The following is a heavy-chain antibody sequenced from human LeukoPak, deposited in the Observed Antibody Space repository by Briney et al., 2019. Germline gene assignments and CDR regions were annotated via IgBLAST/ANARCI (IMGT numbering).Heavy chain of an antibody. J-gene: IGHJ4*02. D-gene: IGHD2-15*01. V-gene: IGHV1-8*01. CDR1: GYTFTSYD. CDR3: ARGGRRGVVVAATDHDY. Sequence: ASVTVSCKASGYTFTSYDINWVRQAPGQGLEWMGWMNPNSGNTGYAQKFQGRVTMTRNTSISTAYMELSSLRSEDTAVYYCARGGRRGVVVAATDHDYWGQGTLVTVSS. CDR2: MNPNSGNT.